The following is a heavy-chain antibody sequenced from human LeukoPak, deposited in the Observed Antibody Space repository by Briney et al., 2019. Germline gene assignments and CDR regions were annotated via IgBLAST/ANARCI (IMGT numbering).Heavy chain of an antibody. Sequence: GGSLRLSCAASGFTFSSYAMSWVRQAPGKGLEWVSAISGSGGSTYYADSVKGRFTISRDNSKNTLYLQMNSLRAEDMAVYYCAKDQVLRYFDWLFYWGQGTLVTVSS. V-gene: IGHV3-23*01. J-gene: IGHJ4*02. D-gene: IGHD3-9*01. CDR1: GFTFSSYA. CDR3: AKDQVLRYFDWLFY. CDR2: ISGSGGST.